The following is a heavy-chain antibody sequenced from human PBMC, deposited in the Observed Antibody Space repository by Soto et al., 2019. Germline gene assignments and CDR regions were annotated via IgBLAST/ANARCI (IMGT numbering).Heavy chain of an antibody. CDR1: GFTFADFA. CDR3: SSRALFYQSTARPDY. V-gene: IGHV3-23*01. D-gene: IGHD6-6*01. CDR2: IAASGIST. J-gene: IGHJ4*02. Sequence: EVQLLESGGGLVQPGVSLRLSCAASGFTFADFAMTWVRQAPGKGLEWISTIAASGISTYYADSVKGRFTISRENSKKRLSLRMKSLRADDTAGDYGSSRALFYQSTARPDYWGQGTGVTVSS.